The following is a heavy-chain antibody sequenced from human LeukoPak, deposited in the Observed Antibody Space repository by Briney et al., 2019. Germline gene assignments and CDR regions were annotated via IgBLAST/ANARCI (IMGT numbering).Heavy chain of an antibody. CDR2: IYYSGST. Sequence: PSETLSLTCTVSGGSISSGGYYWSWIRQHPGKGLEWIGYIYYSGSTYYNPSLKSRVTISVDTSKNQFSLKLSSVTAADTAVYYCASGNYPYYYGMDVWGQGTTVTVSS. CDR3: ASGNYPYYYGMDV. V-gene: IGHV4-61*08. J-gene: IGHJ6*02. D-gene: IGHD4-4*01. CDR1: GGSISSGGYY.